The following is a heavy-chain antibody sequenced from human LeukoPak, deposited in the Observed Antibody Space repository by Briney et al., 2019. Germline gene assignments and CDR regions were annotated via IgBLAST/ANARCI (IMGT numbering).Heavy chain of an antibody. V-gene: IGHV3-30*01. CDR3: TRGRGSYSLDY. CDR2: ISYDGSNE. D-gene: IGHD1-26*01. CDR1: GFTLSSYA. Sequence: GGSLRLSCAASGFTLSSYAMHWVRQAPGKGLERGAIISYDGSNEHYADSVKGRFTISRDNSKNTLYLQMNSLRAEDTAIYYCTRGRGSYSLDYWGRGTLVTASS. J-gene: IGHJ4*02.